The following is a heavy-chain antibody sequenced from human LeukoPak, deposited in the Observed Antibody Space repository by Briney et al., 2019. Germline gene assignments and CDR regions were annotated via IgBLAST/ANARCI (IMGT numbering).Heavy chain of an antibody. Sequence: ASVKVSCKASGYTFTGYYMHWVRQAPGQGLEWMGWINPNSGGTNYAQEFQGRVTMTRDTSISTAYMELSRLRSDDTAVYYCARDWCVFWSGSPKYYFDYWGQGTLVTVSS. J-gene: IGHJ4*02. CDR1: GYTFTGYY. D-gene: IGHD3-3*01. CDR3: ARDWCVFWSGSPKYYFDY. V-gene: IGHV1-2*02. CDR2: INPNSGGT.